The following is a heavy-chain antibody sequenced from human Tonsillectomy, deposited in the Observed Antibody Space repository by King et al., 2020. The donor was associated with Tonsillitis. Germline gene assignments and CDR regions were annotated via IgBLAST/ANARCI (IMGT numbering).Heavy chain of an antibody. CDR1: GVTFSSYS. J-gene: IGHJ6*02. D-gene: IGHD6-6*01. Sequence: VQLVESGGGLVKPGGSLRLSCAASGVTFSSYSMNWVRQAPGKGLEWVSSISSSITYIFYADSVNGRFTISRDNAKNSLYLQMNSLRVEDTALYYCARAGEQLVQGGYYYYGLDVWGQGTTVTVSS. V-gene: IGHV3-21*01. CDR3: ARAGEQLVQGGYYYYGLDV. CDR2: ISSSITYI.